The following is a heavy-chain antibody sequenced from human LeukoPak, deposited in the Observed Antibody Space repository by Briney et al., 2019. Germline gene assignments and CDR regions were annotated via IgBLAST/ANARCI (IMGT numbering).Heavy chain of an antibody. CDR3: GRDISDY. J-gene: IGHJ4*02. CDR1: EFTFSTSW. CDR2: IKQDGSEK. Sequence: PGGSLRLSCAASEFTFSTSWMSWVRQAPGKGLEWVANIKQDGSEKYYVDSVKGRFTISRDNAKNSLYLQMNSLRAEDTAVYYCGRDISDYWGQGTLVTVSS. V-gene: IGHV3-7*01.